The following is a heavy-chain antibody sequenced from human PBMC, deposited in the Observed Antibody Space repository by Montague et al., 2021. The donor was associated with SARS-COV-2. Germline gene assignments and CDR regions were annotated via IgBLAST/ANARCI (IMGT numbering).Heavy chain of an antibody. CDR2: VDYSGNT. Sequence: SETLSLTCTVTGGPISGSSDYWDWIRQSPGKGLEWIASVDYSGNTYYSPSLKSRLTISVDTSKNQFSLKLNPVTAADTALYYCARRKYSYGWGDWGQGTLVTVSS. J-gene: IGHJ1*01. V-gene: IGHV4-39*01. D-gene: IGHD5-18*01. CDR3: ARRKYSYGWGD. CDR1: GGPISGSSDY.